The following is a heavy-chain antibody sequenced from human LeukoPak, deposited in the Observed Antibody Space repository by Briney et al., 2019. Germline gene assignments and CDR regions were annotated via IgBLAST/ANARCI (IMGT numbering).Heavy chain of an antibody. Sequence: PEASVKVSCKASEYTFTTYYIHWVRQAPGQGLEWMGIINPSGGGTSYAQKFQGRVTMTRDTSTNTLYMELSSLRSEDTAVYYCARDKGRKYNWFDPWGQGTLVTVSS. D-gene: IGHD1-26*01. J-gene: IGHJ5*02. CDR2: INPSGGGT. CDR1: EYTFTTYY. CDR3: ARDKGRKYNWFDP. V-gene: IGHV1-46*01.